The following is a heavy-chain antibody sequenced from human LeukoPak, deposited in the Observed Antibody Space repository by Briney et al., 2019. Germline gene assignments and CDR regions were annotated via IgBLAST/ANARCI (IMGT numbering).Heavy chain of an antibody. CDR3: ARDHGFDY. CDR2: IKAKAHGGTI. V-gene: IGHV3-15*05. J-gene: IGHJ4*02. Sequence: GGSLRLSCAASGFTFINAWMAWARQAPGKGLEWVGRIKAKAHGGTIEYAAPVKGRFTISRDDSKNTLYLQMNSLRAEDTAVYYCARDHGFDYWGQGTLVTVSS. CDR1: GFTFINAW.